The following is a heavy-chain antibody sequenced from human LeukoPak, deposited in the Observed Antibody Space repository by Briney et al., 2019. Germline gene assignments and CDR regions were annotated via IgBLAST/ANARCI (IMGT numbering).Heavy chain of an antibody. CDR2: IWNDGSYK. Sequence: GRSLRLSCAASGFTFSNYVMHWVRQAPGKGLEWVAVIWNDGSYKYYADSVKGRFTISRDKSKNTLFLQMNSLRADDTAVYYCARGVAQGYCSGGSCYGGYYYFDYWGQGTLVTVSS. D-gene: IGHD2-15*01. J-gene: IGHJ4*02. V-gene: IGHV3-33*01. CDR1: GFTFSNYV. CDR3: ARGVAQGYCSGGSCYGGYYYFDY.